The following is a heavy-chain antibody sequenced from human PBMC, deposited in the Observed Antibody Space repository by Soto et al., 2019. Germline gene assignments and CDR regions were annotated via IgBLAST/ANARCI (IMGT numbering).Heavy chain of an antibody. Sequence: SGPTLVNPTQTLTLTCTFSGFSLSTSGICVSWIRKPPGKALEWLALIDWDDDKYYSTPLKTRLTISKDTSKNQVVLTMTNMDPVDTATYYCARYCSSTSCYGPEDYWGQGTLVTVSS. V-gene: IGHV2-70*12. D-gene: IGHD2-2*01. CDR3: ARYCSSTSCYGPEDY. CDR1: GFSLSTSGIC. CDR2: IDWDDDK. J-gene: IGHJ4*02.